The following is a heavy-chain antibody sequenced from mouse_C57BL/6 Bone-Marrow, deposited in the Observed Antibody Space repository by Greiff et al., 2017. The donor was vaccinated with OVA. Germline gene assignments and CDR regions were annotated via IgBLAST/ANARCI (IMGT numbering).Heavy chain of an antibody. D-gene: IGHD1-1*01. J-gene: IGHJ4*01. V-gene: IGHV1-54*01. CDR2: LNPGSGGT. CDR3: ARKATVVATRAMDY. Sequence: VKLMESGAELVRPGTSVKVSCKASGYAFTNYLIEWVKQRPGQGLEWIGVLNPGSGGTKYHEKLTGQATMTADKSYSTAYMQLSSLTSDDDAVYVCARKATVVATRAMDYWGQGTSVTVSS. CDR1: GYAFTNYL.